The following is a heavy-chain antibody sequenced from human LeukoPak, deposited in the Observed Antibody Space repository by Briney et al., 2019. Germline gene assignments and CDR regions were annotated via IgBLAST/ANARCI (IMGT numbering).Heavy chain of an antibody. D-gene: IGHD2-2*01. CDR2: ITDNGGGT. Sequence: GSLRLSCAASGFTFSHYAMSWVRQAPGKGLDWISAITDNGGGTYYADYVKGRFTISRDNSKNTLYLQMNSLRVEDTAVYYCAKGSSASRPYYFDYWGQGTLVTVSS. V-gene: IGHV3-23*01. CDR3: AKGSSASRPYYFDY. J-gene: IGHJ4*02. CDR1: GFTFSHYA.